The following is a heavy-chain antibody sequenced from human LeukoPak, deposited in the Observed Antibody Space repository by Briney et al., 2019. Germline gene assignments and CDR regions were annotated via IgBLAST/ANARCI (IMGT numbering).Heavy chain of an antibody. CDR1: GFTVSSNY. V-gene: IGHV3-53*01. D-gene: IGHD6-6*01. CDR2: IYSGGST. Sequence: GRSLRLSCAASGFTVSSNYMSWVRQAPGKGLEWVSVIYSGGSTYYADSVKGRFTISRDNSKNTLYLQMNSLRAEDTAVYYCARDLVAARPDWGQGTLVTVSS. CDR3: ARDLVAARPD. J-gene: IGHJ4*02.